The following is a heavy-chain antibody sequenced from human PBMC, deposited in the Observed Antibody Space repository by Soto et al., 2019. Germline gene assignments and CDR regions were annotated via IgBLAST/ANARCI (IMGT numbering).Heavy chain of an antibody. CDR3: ARQTSNNWFDP. J-gene: IGHJ5*02. CDR1: GYSFTTYW. V-gene: IGHV5-10-1*01. CDR2: IDPSDSYT. Sequence: GESLKISCKGSGYSFTTYWISWVRQMPGKGLEWMGKIDPSDSYTNYSPSFQGHVSISADKSISTAYLQWSSLKASDTAMYYCARQTSNNWFDPWGQGTLVTVSS.